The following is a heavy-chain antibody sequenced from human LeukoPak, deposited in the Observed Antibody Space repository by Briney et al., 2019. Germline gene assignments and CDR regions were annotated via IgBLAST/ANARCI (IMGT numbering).Heavy chain of an antibody. CDR1: GYTFTSYG. D-gene: IGHD3-10*01. V-gene: IGHV1-18*01. Sequence: ASVKVSCKASGYTFTSYGISWVRQAPGQGLEWMGWIGAYNGNTNYAQKLQGRVTMTTDTSTSTAYMELRSLRSDDTAVYYCARVQLWFGELFGYYFDYWGQGTLVTVSS. CDR2: IGAYNGNT. J-gene: IGHJ4*02. CDR3: ARVQLWFGELFGYYFDY.